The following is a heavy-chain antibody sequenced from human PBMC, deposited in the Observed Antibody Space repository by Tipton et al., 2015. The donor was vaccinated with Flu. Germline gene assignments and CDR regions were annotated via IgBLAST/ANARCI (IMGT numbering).Heavy chain of an antibody. CDR3: ARDRVKFQLVYLQGSFSF. Sequence: SGFTFTDFALSWVRQAPGKGLEWVSTMSGSGLSTYYADSVKGRFTVSRDNSRNTFYLHLNSLRDEDTAIYYCARDRVKFQLVYLQGSFSFWGHGTLVAVSS. V-gene: IGHV3-23*01. CDR2: MSGSGLST. CDR1: GFTFTDFA. J-gene: IGHJ4*01. D-gene: IGHD2-2*02.